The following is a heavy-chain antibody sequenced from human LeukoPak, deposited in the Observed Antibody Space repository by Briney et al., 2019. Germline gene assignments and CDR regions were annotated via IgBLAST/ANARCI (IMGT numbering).Heavy chain of an antibody. CDR3: ARDRLHYDSLTGYPAD. CDR2: IYSGGST. D-gene: IGHD3-9*01. Sequence: GGSLRLSCADSGFTVSSNYMRWVRQAPGKGLEWVSVIYSGGSTHYADSVKGRFTISRDNSRNTLYLQMNSLRAEDTAVYYCARDRLHYDSLTGYPADWGQGTLVTVSS. V-gene: IGHV3-66*01. J-gene: IGHJ4*02. CDR1: GFTVSSNY.